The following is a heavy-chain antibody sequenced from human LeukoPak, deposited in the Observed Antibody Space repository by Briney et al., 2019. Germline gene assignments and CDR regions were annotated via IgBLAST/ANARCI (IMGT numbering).Heavy chain of an antibody. CDR2: INPISGGT. V-gene: IGHV1-2*02. D-gene: IGHD3-22*01. J-gene: IGHJ4*02. CDR3: ARTSYSPMTMIVVYTPDY. Sequence: ASVKVSCKACGYTFTGYYMHWVRQAPGQGLEWMGWINPISGGTNFAQKFQGRVTMTRDTSISTAYMELSRLRSDHTAVYYCARTSYSPMTMIVVYTPDYWGQGSLATVSS. CDR1: GYTFTGYY.